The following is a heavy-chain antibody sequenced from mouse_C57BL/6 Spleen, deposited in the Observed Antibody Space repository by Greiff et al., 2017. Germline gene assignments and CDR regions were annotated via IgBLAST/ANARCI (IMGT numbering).Heavy chain of an antibody. J-gene: IGHJ1*03. CDR1: GYAFSSSW. D-gene: IGHD1-1*02. CDR2: ISPGDGDT. Sequence: QVQLQQSGPELVKPGASVKISCKASGYAFSSSWMNWVKQRPGKGLEWIGRISPGDGDTNYNGKFKGKATLTADKSSSTAYMQLSSLTSEDSAVSCCARWCYAGGLSYFEVWGTGTTGTVSS. CDR3: ARWCYAGGLSYFEV. V-gene: IGHV1-82*01.